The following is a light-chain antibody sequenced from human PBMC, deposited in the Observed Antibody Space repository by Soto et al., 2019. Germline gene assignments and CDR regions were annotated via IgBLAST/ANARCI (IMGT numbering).Light chain of an antibody. CDR2: EVT. Sequence: QAGLSQPSSVSGSPGQTITISCTGTSTDVGGYNAVSWYQHHPGKAPKRIIYEVTHRPSGVSDRFSASKSGNTASMTISGLQAEAEDDYYCNSFTVSHLYVFGTGTKVTVL. CDR1: STDVGGYNA. J-gene: IGLJ1*01. CDR3: NSFTVSHLYV. V-gene: IGLV2-14*01.